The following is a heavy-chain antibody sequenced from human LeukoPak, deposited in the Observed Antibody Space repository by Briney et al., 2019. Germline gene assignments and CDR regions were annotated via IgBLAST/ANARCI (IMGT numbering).Heavy chain of an antibody. CDR3: SRADWGFGDSWGYFDF. J-gene: IGHJ4*02. CDR2: ISDDGRTT. CDR1: GFTFSSYG. D-gene: IGHD2-21*01. Sequence: GGSLRLSCAASGFTFSSYGMHWVRQAPGKGLEWVAVISDDGRTTYYADAVKGRFTISRDNSENTLNLHMNSLTAVDTAVYYCSRADWGFGDSWGYFDFWGQGTRVIVSS. V-gene: IGHV3-30*19.